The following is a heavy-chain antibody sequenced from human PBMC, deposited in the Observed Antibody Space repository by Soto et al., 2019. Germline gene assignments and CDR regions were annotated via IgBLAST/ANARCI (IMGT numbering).Heavy chain of an antibody. J-gene: IGHJ3*02. CDR1: GYTFTGNY. Sequence: QVQLVQSGAEVKKPGASVKVSCKASGYTFTGNYMHWVRQAPGQGLEWMGWFNPNSGGTNYAQKFKGRVNVTRDTSISTAYMELSRLRSDDTAVYYCAGDGDSSSTFDIWGQRTRVTVSS. CDR2: FNPNSGGT. V-gene: IGHV1-2*02. CDR3: AGDGDSSSTFDI. D-gene: IGHD6-6*01.